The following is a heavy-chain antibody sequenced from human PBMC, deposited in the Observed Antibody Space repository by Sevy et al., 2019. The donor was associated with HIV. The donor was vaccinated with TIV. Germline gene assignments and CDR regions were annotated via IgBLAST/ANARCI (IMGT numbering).Heavy chain of an antibody. Sequence: GGCLRLSCAASGFTFSSYGMHWVRQAPGKGLEWVAVIWYDGSNKYYADSVKGRFTISRDNSKNTLYLQMNSLRAEDTTEYYCARGSIVGATQFDYWGQGTLVTVSS. V-gene: IGHV3-33*01. CDR3: ARGSIVGATQFDY. D-gene: IGHD1-26*01. CDR1: GFTFSSYG. J-gene: IGHJ4*02. CDR2: IWYDGSNK.